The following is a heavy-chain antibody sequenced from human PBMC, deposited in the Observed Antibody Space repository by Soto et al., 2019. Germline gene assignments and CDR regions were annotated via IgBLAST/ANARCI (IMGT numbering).Heavy chain of an antibody. CDR3: ARINCTSTSCSYSFDY. CDR2: ISSSGTSI. V-gene: IGHV3-11*01. D-gene: IGHD2-2*01. Sequence: GGSLRLSCVASGFTFSDYYMSWIRQAPGQGLEWVSYISSSGTSIYYADSVKDRFTISRDNAKNSLYLQMNSLRAEDTAVFYCARINCTSTSCSYSFDYWGQGTLVTVSS. CDR1: GFTFSDYY. J-gene: IGHJ4*02.